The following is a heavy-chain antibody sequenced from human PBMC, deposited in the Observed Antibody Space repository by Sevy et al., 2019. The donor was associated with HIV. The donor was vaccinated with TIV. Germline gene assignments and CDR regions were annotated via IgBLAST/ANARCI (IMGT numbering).Heavy chain of an antibody. CDR3: ARVRIGYCSSTSCYGLRYYYYGMDV. CDR2: INHSGST. J-gene: IGHJ6*02. V-gene: IGHV4-34*01. CDR1: GGSFSGYY. D-gene: IGHD2-2*03. Sequence: SETLSLTCAVYGGSFSGYYWSWIRQPPGKGLEWIGEINHSGSTNYNPSLKSRVTISVDTSKNQFSLKLSSVPAADTAVYYCARVRIGYCSSTSCYGLRYYYYGMDVWGQGTTVTVSS.